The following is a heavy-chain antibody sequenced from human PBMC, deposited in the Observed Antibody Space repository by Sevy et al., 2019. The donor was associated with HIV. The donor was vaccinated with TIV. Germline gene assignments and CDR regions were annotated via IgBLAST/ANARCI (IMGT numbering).Heavy chain of an antibody. CDR2: IKQDGSVK. J-gene: IGHJ4*02. D-gene: IGHD6-13*01. V-gene: IGHV3-7*04. Sequence: GGSLRLSCAAPGFSLNNYWMNWVRQAPGKGLEWVANIKQDGSVKYYVDSVKGRFTISRDNARNLLYLQMNSLRVEDTAIYYCVRAIAAAGSFWGQGTLVTVSS. CDR3: VRAIAAAGSF. CDR1: GFSLNNYW.